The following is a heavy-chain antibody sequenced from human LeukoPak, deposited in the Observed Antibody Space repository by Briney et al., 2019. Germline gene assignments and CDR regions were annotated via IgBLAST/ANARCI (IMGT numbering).Heavy chain of an antibody. D-gene: IGHD3-22*01. CDR1: GYTFTSYG. CDR2: ISPYNGNT. J-gene: IGHJ4*02. Sequence: ASVKVSCKASGYTFTSYGISWVRQAPGQGLEWMGWISPYNGNTAHAQKFQGRVTMTTDTFTNTAYMDLRSLRSDDTAVYYCARKLYDSSRYGQTYYFDNWGQGTLVTVSS. V-gene: IGHV1-18*01. CDR3: ARKLYDSSRYGQTYYFDN.